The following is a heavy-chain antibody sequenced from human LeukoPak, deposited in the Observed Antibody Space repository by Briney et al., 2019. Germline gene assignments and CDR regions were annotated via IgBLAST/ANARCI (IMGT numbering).Heavy chain of an antibody. Sequence: RGSLRLSCAASGFTFSSYAMSSVRQAPGKGLEWVSDISGGGGGTYYADSVKGRFTISRDNSKNTLYLQVNSLRADDTAVYYCAKGSAYALYYLDYWGQGTLVTVSS. D-gene: IGHD5-12*01. J-gene: IGHJ4*02. CDR1: GFTFSSYA. CDR3: AKGSAYALYYLDY. V-gene: IGHV3-23*01. CDR2: ISGGGGGT.